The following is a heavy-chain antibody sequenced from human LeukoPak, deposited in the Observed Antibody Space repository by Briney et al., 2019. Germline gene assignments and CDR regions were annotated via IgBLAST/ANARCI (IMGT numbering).Heavy chain of an antibody. Sequence: PSETLSLTCAVYGGSFSGYYWSWIRQPPGKGLEWIGEINHSGSTNYNPSLKSRVTISVDTSKNQFSLKLSSVTAADTAVYYCHVLMGRAAADRSKGIQIRLGGAPLDYWGQGTLVTVSS. J-gene: IGHJ4*02. CDR3: HVLMGRAAADRSKGIQIRLGGAPLDY. CDR2: INHSGST. D-gene: IGHD6-13*01. CDR1: GGSFSGYY. V-gene: IGHV4-34*01.